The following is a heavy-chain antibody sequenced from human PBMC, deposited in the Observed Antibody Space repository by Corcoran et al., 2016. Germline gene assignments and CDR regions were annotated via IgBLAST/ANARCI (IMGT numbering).Heavy chain of an antibody. J-gene: IGHJ6*02. V-gene: IGHV1-18*01. CDR1: GYTFTSYG. D-gene: IGHD2-2*02. CDR2: ISAYNGNT. Sequence: QVQLVQSGAEVKKPGASVKVSCKASGYTFTSYGISWVRQAPGQGLAWMGWISAYNGNTNYAQKLQGRVTMTTDTSTSTAYMELRSLRSDDTAVYYCARDPPLGYCSSTSCYMFTYYYYGMDVWGQGTTVTVSS. CDR3: ARDPPLGYCSSTSCYMFTYYYYGMDV.